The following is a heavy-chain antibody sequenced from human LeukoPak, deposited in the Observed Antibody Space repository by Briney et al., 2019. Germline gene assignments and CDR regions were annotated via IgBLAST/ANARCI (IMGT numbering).Heavy chain of an antibody. V-gene: IGHV1-46*01. CDR2: INPSGGGT. CDR1: GYSFTNYY. D-gene: IGHD2-2*01. Sequence: ASVKVSCKASGYSFTNYYIHWVRQAPGQGLEWMGRINPSGGGTSYAQKFQGRVTITRDTSASTAYMELSSLRSEDTAVYYCARTLYCSSTSCLVPDYWGQGTLVTVSS. CDR3: ARTLYCSSTSCLVPDY. J-gene: IGHJ4*02.